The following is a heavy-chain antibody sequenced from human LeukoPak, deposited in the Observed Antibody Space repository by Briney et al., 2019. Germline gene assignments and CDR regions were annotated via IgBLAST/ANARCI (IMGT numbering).Heavy chain of an antibody. J-gene: IGHJ4*02. CDR3: ARAAVVPAAIDGYY. Sequence: PSETLSLTCTVSGGSISSGGYYWSWIRQHPGKGLEWIGYIYYSGSTYYNPSLKSRVTISVDTSKNQFSLKLSSVTAADTAVYYCARAAVVPAAIDGYYWGQGTLVTVSS. V-gene: IGHV4-31*03. CDR2: IYYSGST. D-gene: IGHD2-2*01. CDR1: GGSISSGGYY.